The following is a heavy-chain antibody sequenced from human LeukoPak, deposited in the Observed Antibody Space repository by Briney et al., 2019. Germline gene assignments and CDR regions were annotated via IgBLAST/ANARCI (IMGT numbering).Heavy chain of an antibody. CDR3: ARDPFEGSADY. V-gene: IGHV3-23*01. J-gene: IGHJ4*02. D-gene: IGHD3-9*01. CDR2: ISGSGGST. Sequence: GGSLRLSCAASGFTFSSYAMSWVRQAPGKGLEWVSAISGSGGSTYYADSVKGRFTISRDNAKNSLYLQMNSLRAEDTAVYYCARDPFEGSADYWGQGTLVTVSS. CDR1: GFTFSSYA.